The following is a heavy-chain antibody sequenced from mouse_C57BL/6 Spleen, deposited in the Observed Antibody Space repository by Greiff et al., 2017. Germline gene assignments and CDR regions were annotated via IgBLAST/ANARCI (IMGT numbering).Heavy chain of an antibody. CDR1: GYTFTSYW. Sequence: VQLQQPGAELVRPGSSVKLSCKASGYTFTSYWMHWVKQRPIQGLEWIGNIDPSDSETHYNQKFKDKATLTVDKSSSTAYMQLSSLTSEDSAVYSCATRQLRLDWYFDDWGTGTTVTVSS. J-gene: IGHJ1*03. V-gene: IGHV1-52*01. CDR3: ATRQLRLDWYFDD. CDR2: IDPSDSET. D-gene: IGHD3-2*02.